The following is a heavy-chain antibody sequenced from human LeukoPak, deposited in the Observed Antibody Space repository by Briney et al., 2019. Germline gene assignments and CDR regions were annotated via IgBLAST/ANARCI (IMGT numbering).Heavy chain of an antibody. J-gene: IGHJ4*02. CDR2: ISGSGGST. V-gene: IGHV3-23*01. CDR3: AKFLTQWLVSFSVEY. CDR1: GFTFSSYA. D-gene: IGHD6-19*01. Sequence: GGSLRLSCAASGFTFSSYAMSWVRQASGKGLEWVSGISGSGGSTYYADSVKGRFTIYRDKSKNTLYLQMNSLRAEDTAVYYCAKFLTQWLVSFSVEYWGQGTLVTVSS.